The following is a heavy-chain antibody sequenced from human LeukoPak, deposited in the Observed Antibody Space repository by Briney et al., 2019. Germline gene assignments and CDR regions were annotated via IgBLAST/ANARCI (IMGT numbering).Heavy chain of an antibody. J-gene: IGHJ4*02. Sequence: GGSLRLSCAASGFTFSSYAMSWVRQAPGKGLGWVSAISGSGGSTYYADSVKGRFTISRDNSKNTLYLQMNSLRAEDTAVYYCAKASGYSYGNHYFDYWGQGTLVTVSS. V-gene: IGHV3-23*01. CDR2: ISGSGGST. D-gene: IGHD5-18*01. CDR3: AKASGYSYGNHYFDY. CDR1: GFTFSSYA.